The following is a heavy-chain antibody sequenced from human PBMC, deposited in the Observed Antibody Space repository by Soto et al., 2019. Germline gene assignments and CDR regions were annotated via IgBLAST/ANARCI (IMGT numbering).Heavy chain of an antibody. D-gene: IGHD3-10*01. CDR3: AREVGGPQNYYYGMDV. J-gene: IGHJ6*02. CDR1: GGSISSYY. Sequence: PSETLSLTCTVSGGSISSYYWSWIRQPPGKGLEWIGYIYYSGSTNYNPSLKSRVTISVDTSKNQFSLKLSSVTAADTAVYYCAREVGGPQNYYYGMDVWGQGTTVTVSS. V-gene: IGHV4-59*01. CDR2: IYYSGST.